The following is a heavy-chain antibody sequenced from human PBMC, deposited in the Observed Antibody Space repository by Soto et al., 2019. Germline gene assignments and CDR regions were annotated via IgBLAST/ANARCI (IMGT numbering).Heavy chain of an antibody. CDR1: GYTFTSYD. D-gene: IGHD2-21*02. Sequence: ASVKVSCKASGYTFTSYDINWVRQATGQGLEWMGWMNPNSGNTGYAQKFQGRVTMTRNTSISTAYMELSSLRSEDTAVYYCARGGIDVVVTAMKRYYYYGMDVWGPGTTVTVSS. CDR2: MNPNSGNT. V-gene: IGHV1-8*01. CDR3: ARGGIDVVVTAMKRYYYYGMDV. J-gene: IGHJ6*02.